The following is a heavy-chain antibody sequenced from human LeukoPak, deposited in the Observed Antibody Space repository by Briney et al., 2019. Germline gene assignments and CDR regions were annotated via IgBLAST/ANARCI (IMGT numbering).Heavy chain of an antibody. CDR3: AREWGIVVVPAGLYGMDV. V-gene: IGHV3-7*01. D-gene: IGHD2-2*01. Sequence: GGSLRLSCAASGFTFSSYWMSWARQAPGKGLEWVANIKQDGSEKYYVDSVKGRFTISRDNAKNSLYLQMNSLRAEDTAVYYCAREWGIVVVPAGLYGMDVWGQGTTVTVSS. CDR1: GFTFSSYW. CDR2: IKQDGSEK. J-gene: IGHJ6*02.